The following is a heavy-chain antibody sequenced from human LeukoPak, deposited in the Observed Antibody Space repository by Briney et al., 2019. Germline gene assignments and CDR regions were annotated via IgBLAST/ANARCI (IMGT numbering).Heavy chain of an antibody. CDR2: ISAYNGNT. V-gene: IGHV1-18*01. CDR1: GYTFTSYG. Sequence: ASVKVSCKTSGYTFTSYGISWVRQAPGQGLEWMGWISAYNGNTNYAQKLQGRVTMTRGTSISTAYMELSRLRSDDTAVYYCARSGTLDAFDIWGQGTMVTVSS. D-gene: IGHD1-1*01. CDR3: ARSGTLDAFDI. J-gene: IGHJ3*02.